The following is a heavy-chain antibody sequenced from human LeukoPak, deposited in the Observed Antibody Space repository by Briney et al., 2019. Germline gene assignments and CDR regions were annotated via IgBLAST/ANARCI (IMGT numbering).Heavy chain of an antibody. D-gene: IGHD1-1*01. CDR2: IYYSGST. Sequence: PSETLSLTCTVSGGSISSYYWSWIRQPPGKGLEWIGYIYYSGSTNYNPSLKSRVTISVDTSKNQFSLKLSSVTAADTAVYYCARAPRAYNWNRLYFDYWGQGTLVTVSS. J-gene: IGHJ4*02. CDR3: ARAPRAYNWNRLYFDY. V-gene: IGHV4-59*01. CDR1: GGSISSYY.